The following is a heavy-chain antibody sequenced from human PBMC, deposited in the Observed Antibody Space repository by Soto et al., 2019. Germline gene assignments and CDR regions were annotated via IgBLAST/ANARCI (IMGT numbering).Heavy chain of an antibody. J-gene: IGHJ6*02. CDR1: GFTFSNFA. V-gene: IGHV3-23*01. CDR2: ISGSGGST. Sequence: GGSLRLSCAASGFTFSNFAMSWVRQAPGKGLEWVSAISGSGGSTYYADSVKGRFTISRDNSKNTLFLQRNSLRAEDTAVYYCAKPPEDIAATGRTLYYYYGLDVWGQGTTVTVSS. D-gene: IGHD6-13*01. CDR3: AKPPEDIAATGRTLYYYYGLDV.